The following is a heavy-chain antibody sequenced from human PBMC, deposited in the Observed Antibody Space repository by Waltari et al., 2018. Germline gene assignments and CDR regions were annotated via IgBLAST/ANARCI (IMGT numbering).Heavy chain of an antibody. Sequence: QVQLVQSGTEVKKPGDSVTVSCKASGGTFSSYAISGVRQAPGQGLEWRGGIIPIFGTANYAQKFQGRVTITADESTSTAYMELSSLRSEDTAVYYCARVQYLYYYYYGMDVWGQGTTVTVSS. D-gene: IGHD4-4*01. J-gene: IGHJ6*02. CDR2: IIPIFGTA. CDR1: GGTFSSYA. CDR3: ARVQYLYYYYYGMDV. V-gene: IGHV1-69*13.